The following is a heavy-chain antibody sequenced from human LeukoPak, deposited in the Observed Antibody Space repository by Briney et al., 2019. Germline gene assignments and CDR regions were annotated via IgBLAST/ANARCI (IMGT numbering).Heavy chain of an antibody. V-gene: IGHV4-31*03. D-gene: IGHD2-15*01. Sequence: SQTLSLTCTVSGGSISSGGYYWSWIRQHPGKGLEWIGYIDYSGSTYYNPSLKSRVTISVDTSKNQFSLKLSSVTAADTAVYYCARDSYDCSGGSCYANWFDPWGQGTLVTVSS. CDR1: GGSISSGGYY. CDR2: IDYSGST. CDR3: ARDSYDCSGGSCYANWFDP. J-gene: IGHJ5*02.